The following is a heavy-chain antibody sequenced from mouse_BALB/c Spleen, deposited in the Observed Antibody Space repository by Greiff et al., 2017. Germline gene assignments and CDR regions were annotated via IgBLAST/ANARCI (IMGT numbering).Heavy chain of an antibody. CDR1: GFTFSSFG. Sequence: VMLVESGGGLVQPGGSRKLSCAASGFTFSSFGMHWVRQAPEKGLEWVAYISSGSSTIYYADTVKGRFTISRDNPKNTLFLQMTSLRSEDTAMYYCARGGRYGYYAMDYWGQGTSVTVSS. V-gene: IGHV5-17*02. J-gene: IGHJ4*01. D-gene: IGHD1-1*02. CDR2: ISSGSSTI. CDR3: ARGGRYGYYAMDY.